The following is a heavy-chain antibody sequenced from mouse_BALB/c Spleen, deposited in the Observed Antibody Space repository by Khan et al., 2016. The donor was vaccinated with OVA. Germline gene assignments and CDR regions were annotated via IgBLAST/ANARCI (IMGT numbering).Heavy chain of an antibody. V-gene: IGHV3-2*02. J-gene: IGHJ3*01. Sequence: EVKLQESGPGLVKPSQSLSLTCTVTGYSITSDYAWNWIRQFPGNKLEWMGYISYSGSTTYNPSLKSRISITRDTSKNQFCLQLNSVTTEDTATYYCARWFTYWGQGTLVTVSA. CDR1: GYSITSDYA. CDR3: ARWFTY. CDR2: ISYSGST.